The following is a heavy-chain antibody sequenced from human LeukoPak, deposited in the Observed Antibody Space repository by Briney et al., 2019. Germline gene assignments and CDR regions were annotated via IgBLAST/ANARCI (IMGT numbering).Heavy chain of an antibody. CDR1: GFTFSSYA. CDR2: ISGSGDGT. CDR3: AKVYYDSSGYYFTRTVYYFDY. Sequence: PGGSLRLSCAASGFTFSSYAMSWVRQAPGKGLEWVSAISGSGDGTYYADSVKGRFTISRDNSKNTLYLQMNSLRAEDTAVYYCAKVYYDSSGYYFTRTVYYFDYWGQGTLVTVSS. D-gene: IGHD3-22*01. V-gene: IGHV3-23*01. J-gene: IGHJ4*02.